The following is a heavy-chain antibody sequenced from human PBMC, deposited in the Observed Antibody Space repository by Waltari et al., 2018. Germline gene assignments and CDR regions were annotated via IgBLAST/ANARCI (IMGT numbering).Heavy chain of an antibody. J-gene: IGHJ4*02. V-gene: IGHV4-4*02. CDR1: GDSMTTSDC. Sequence: QLQLQESSPGLVKPSGTLSLTCAVSGDSMTTSDCWSWVRQSPGKGLEWIGQVRGDGRTNYNPSVASRVTISLDTSTNQYSLRVTSATATDTAVYYCARDRGRGLYLDSWGQGILVTVSS. D-gene: IGHD2-15*01. CDR2: VRGDGRT. CDR3: ARDRGRGLYLDS.